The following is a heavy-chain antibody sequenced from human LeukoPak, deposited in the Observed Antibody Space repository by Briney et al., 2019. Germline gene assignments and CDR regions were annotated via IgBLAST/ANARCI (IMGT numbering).Heavy chain of an antibody. V-gene: IGHV4-59*12. CDR2: IYYSGSI. D-gene: IGHD1-1*01. Sequence: SETLSLTCTVSGGPISSYYWSWIRQPPGKGLEWIGYIYYSGSINYNPSLKSRVTISVDKSKNQFSLKLSSVTAADTAVYYCARKITTTIDYWGQGTLVTVSS. CDR3: ARKITTTIDY. J-gene: IGHJ4*02. CDR1: GGPISSYY.